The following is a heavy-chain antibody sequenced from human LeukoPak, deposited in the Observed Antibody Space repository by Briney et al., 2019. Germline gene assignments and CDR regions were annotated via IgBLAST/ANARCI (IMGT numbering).Heavy chain of an antibody. D-gene: IGHD3-10*01. J-gene: IGHJ4*02. Sequence: PGGSLRLSCAASGFTFSSYGMSWVRQAPGKGLEWIGYIYYSGTTNSNPSLESRVTVSVDTSKKYCSLKLTSVTAADTAVYFCARGDPAGLFDSWGQGHLVTVSS. CDR1: GFTFSSYG. CDR2: IYYSGTT. V-gene: IGHV4-59*01. CDR3: ARGDPAGLFDS.